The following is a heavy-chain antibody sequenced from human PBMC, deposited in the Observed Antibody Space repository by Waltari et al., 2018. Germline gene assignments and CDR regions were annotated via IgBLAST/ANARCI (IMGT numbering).Heavy chain of an antibody. Sequence: QVQLQESGPGLVKPSETLSLTCTAPGASTSSNYGGGIRRTQGKGLGWIGYIYYSGITNYNPSLNSRVTISVDPSKNQFSLNLSSVTAADTAVYYCARDGYSSSWYLASTNHNWFDPWGQGTLVTVSS. CDR1: GASTSSNY. CDR3: ARDGYSSSWYLASTNHNWFDP. V-gene: IGHV4-59*01. J-gene: IGHJ5*02. CDR2: IYYSGIT. D-gene: IGHD6-13*01.